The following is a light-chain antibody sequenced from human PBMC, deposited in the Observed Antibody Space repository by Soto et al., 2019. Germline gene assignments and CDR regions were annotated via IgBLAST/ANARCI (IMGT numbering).Light chain of an antibody. CDR3: RQYNNWPSFT. CDR2: GAS. J-gene: IGKJ3*01. CDR1: QSVSSN. Sequence: EIVMTQSPAALSVSPGERATLSCRASQSVSSNLAWYQQKPGQAPRLLIYGASTRATGIPVRFSGSGCGTEFTLTISSLQSEDFAVYYCRQYNNWPSFTFGPGTKVDIK. V-gene: IGKV3-15*01.